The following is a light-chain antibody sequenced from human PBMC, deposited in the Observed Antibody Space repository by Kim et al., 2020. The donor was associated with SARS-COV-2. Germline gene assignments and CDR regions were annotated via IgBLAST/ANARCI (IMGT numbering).Light chain of an antibody. CDR2: FTS. CDR1: QSVLSY. V-gene: IGKV1-39*01. J-gene: IGKJ2*01. Sequence: DIQMTQSPSSLSASVGDRITITCRASQSVLSYVSWCQQRPGTAPKLLMYFTSRLQSDVPSRFSGTGSETHFTLTIAGAQPEDFADYFCQQTYSTPTFGQGTKLEI. CDR3: QQTYSTPT.